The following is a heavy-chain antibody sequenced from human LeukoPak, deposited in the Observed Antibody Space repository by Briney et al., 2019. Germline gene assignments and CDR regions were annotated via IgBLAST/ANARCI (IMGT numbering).Heavy chain of an antibody. CDR1: GYSFTSYW. V-gene: IGHV5-51*04. Sequence: GESLKISCKGSGYSFTSYWIGWLRQMPGKGLEWMGIVYPGTSDTRYSPSFHGQVTISADKPNSPAYPQWRSLKAPDTAMYYCARGGHYSSSSFDRTAPWGQGTLVTVYS. CDR2: VYPGTSDT. D-gene: IGHD6-6*01. CDR3: ARGGHYSSSSFDRTAP. J-gene: IGHJ5*02.